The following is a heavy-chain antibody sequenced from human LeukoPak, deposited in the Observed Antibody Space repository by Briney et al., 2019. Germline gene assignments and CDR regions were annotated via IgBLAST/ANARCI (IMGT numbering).Heavy chain of an antibody. V-gene: IGHV3-30*03. CDR3: ARYSTVAGFDY. CDR1: GFTFSSYG. D-gene: IGHD6-19*01. J-gene: IGHJ4*02. Sequence: GGSLRLSCAASGFTFSSYGMHWVRQAPGKGLEWVAVISYDGSNKYYADSVKGRFTISRDNSKSTLYLQMNSLRAEDTAVYYCARYSTVAGFDYWGQGTLVTVSS. CDR2: ISYDGSNK.